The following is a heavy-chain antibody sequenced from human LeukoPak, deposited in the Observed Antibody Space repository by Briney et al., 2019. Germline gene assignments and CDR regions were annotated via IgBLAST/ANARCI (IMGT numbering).Heavy chain of an antibody. CDR2: INPNSGGT. CDR1: GYTFTGDY. D-gene: IGHD4-17*01. Sequence: ASVKVSCKASGYTFTGDYMHWVRQAPGQGVEWMGRINPNSGGTDYAQKFQGRVTMPRDTSISTAYMELSRLRSDDTAVYYCARNLPRDYGDYVAYWGQGTLVTVSS. V-gene: IGHV1-2*06. J-gene: IGHJ4*02. CDR3: ARNLPRDYGDYVAY.